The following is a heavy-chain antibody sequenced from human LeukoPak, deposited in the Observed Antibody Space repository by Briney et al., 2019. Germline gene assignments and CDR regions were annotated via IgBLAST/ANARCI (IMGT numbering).Heavy chain of an antibody. CDR2: IWYGASNK. Sequence: RRSPTLSCAASGFTFSSFGMHWVRQAPGKGLEWVAVIWYGASNKYYADSVKGRFTISRDNSKNTLFLQMNSLRDDDTAVYYCVRGVGVSRFNYFDPWGQGTLVIVSS. J-gene: IGHJ5*02. CDR1: GFTFSSFG. CDR3: VRGVGVSRFNYFDP. V-gene: IGHV3-33*01. D-gene: IGHD6-13*01.